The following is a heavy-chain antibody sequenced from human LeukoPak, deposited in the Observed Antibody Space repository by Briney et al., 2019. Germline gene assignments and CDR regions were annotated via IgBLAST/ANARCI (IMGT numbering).Heavy chain of an antibody. Sequence: GESLKISCKVSGYAFTGYWIGWVRQTPGEGLEWMGVINPRDSDTRYSPSFQGRVTISADKSISTASLQWISLKASDSGTYFCARMADCNSGDCFFDYWGQGTLVTVSS. J-gene: IGHJ4*02. CDR2: INPRDSDT. D-gene: IGHD2-21*02. CDR3: ARMADCNSGDCFFDY. V-gene: IGHV5-51*01. CDR1: GYAFTGYW.